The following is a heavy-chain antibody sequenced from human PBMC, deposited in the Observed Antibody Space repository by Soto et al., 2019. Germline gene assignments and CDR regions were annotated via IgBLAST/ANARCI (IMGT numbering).Heavy chain of an antibody. CDR2: IKQDGSEK. CDR3: ARERKDIVVVVAAVYYFDY. J-gene: IGHJ4*02. Sequence: HPGGSLRLSCAASGFTFSSYWMSWVRQAPGKGLEWVANIKQDGSEKYYVDSVKGRFTISRDNAKNSLYLQMNSLRAEDTAVYYCARERKDIVVVVAAVYYFDYWGQGTLVT. CDR1: GFTFSSYW. D-gene: IGHD2-15*01. V-gene: IGHV3-7*03.